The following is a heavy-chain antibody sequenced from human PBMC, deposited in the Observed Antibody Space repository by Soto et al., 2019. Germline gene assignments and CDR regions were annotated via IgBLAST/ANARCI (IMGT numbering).Heavy chain of an antibody. J-gene: IGHJ3*02. D-gene: IGHD2-15*01. CDR3: ARDRCRGGSCYRTYAFDI. CDR1: GFTFSSYW. Sequence: EVQLVESGGGLVQPGGSLRLSCAASGFTFSSYWMHWVRQAPGKGLVWVSRTNEDGSIINYADSVKGRFTISRDNAKNTLYLEMNSLRAEDTAVYYCARDRCRGGSCYRTYAFDIWGQGTLVTVSS. CDR2: TNEDGSII. V-gene: IGHV3-74*01.